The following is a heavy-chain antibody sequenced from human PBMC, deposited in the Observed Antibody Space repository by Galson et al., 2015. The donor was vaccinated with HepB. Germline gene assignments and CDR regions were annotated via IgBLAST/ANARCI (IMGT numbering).Heavy chain of an antibody. V-gene: IGHV2-26*01. J-gene: IGHJ3*02. Sequence: PALVKPTQTLTLTCTVSGFSLSNARMGVSWIRQPPGKALEWLAHIFSNDEKSYSTSLKSRLTISKDTSKSQVVLTMTNMDPVDTATYYCARIRGVTDGYNFAFDIWGQGTMVTVSS. CDR3: ARIRGVTDGYNFAFDI. CDR1: GFSLSNARMG. D-gene: IGHD5-24*01. CDR2: IFSNDEK.